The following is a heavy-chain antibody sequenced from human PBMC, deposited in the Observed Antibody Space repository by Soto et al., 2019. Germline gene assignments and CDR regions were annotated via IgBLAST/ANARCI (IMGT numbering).Heavy chain of an antibody. CDR2: IIPIFGTA. D-gene: IGHD2-15*01. CDR1: GGTFSSYA. J-gene: IGHJ6*02. V-gene: IGHV1-69*06. Sequence: VASVKVSCKASGGTFSSYAISWVRQAPGQGLEWMGGIIPIFGTANYAQKFQGRVTITADKSTSTAYMELSSLRSEDTAVYYCASSGYCSGGSCYPHYYYGMDVWGQGTTVTVSS. CDR3: ASSGYCSGGSCYPHYYYGMDV.